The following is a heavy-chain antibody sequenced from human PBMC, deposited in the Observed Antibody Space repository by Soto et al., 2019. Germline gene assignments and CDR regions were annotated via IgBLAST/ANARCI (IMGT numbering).Heavy chain of an antibody. CDR1: GFTFSSYW. Sequence: EVQLVESGGGLVQPGGSLRLSCAASGFTFSSYWMSWVRQAPGKGLEWVANIKQDGSEKYYVDSVKGRFTISRDNGKNSLYRQMNSLRAEDTAVYYCARDKYFDSFDYWGQGTLVTVSS. V-gene: IGHV3-7*01. D-gene: IGHD3-9*01. CDR3: ARDKYFDSFDY. CDR2: IKQDGSEK. J-gene: IGHJ4*02.